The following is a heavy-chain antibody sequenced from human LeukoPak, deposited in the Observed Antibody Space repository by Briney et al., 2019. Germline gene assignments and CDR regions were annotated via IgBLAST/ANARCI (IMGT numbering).Heavy chain of an antibody. J-gene: IGHJ4*02. V-gene: IGHV1-18*01. Sequence: GASVNVSCKSSVYTFTSYGISWVRQAPGQGLEWMGWISGDNGNTYYAQKLQGRVTMTTDTSTSTAYMELRSLRSDDTAVYYCARDCDRSGYYCYWSQGTLVTVSS. CDR3: ARDCDRSGYYCY. CDR1: VYTFTSYG. CDR2: ISGDNGNT. D-gene: IGHD3-22*01.